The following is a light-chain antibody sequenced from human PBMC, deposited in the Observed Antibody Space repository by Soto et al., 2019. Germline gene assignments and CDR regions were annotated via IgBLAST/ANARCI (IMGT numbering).Light chain of an antibody. CDR3: QHYGGSPYT. CDR1: QTVTSDF. J-gene: IGKJ2*01. Sequence: ENVLTQSPGTLSLSPGERATLSCRASQTVTSDFLAWYRQRPGQAPRLLIYGASFRATGIPDRFSGSGSGTDFTLTITRREREDFAVYYCQHYGGSPYTFGQGTKVEIK. CDR2: GAS. V-gene: IGKV3-20*01.